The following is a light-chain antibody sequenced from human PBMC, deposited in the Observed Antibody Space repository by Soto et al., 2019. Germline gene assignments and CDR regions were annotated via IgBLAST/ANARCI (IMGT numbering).Light chain of an antibody. V-gene: IGKV3-15*01. J-gene: IGKJ3*01. Sequence: EIVMTQSPATLSVSPGGSATLSCRASQSINKNLAWYQQRHGQAPRLLIYGASTKATGIPARFSGRGSGTDITRTISSLQSEDVAVYYCQQYNDWAPFTFGPGTKGDIK. CDR2: GAS. CDR1: QSINKN. CDR3: QQYNDWAPFT.